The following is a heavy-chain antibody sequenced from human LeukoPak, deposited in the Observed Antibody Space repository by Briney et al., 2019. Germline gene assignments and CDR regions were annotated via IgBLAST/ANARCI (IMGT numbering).Heavy chain of an antibody. Sequence: SEALSLTCTVSGGSISSYYWSWIRQPPGKGLEWIGYIYYSGSTNYNPPLKSRVTISVDTSKNQFSLKLSSVTAADTAVYYCARAFSGYYDSSGYPNWFDPWGQGTLVTVSS. D-gene: IGHD3-22*01. CDR3: ARAFSGYYDSSGYPNWFDP. J-gene: IGHJ5*02. V-gene: IGHV4-59*01. CDR1: GGSISSYY. CDR2: IYYSGST.